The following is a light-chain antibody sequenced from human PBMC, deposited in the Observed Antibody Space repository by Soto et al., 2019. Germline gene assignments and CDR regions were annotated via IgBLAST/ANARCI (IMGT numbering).Light chain of an antibody. CDR2: DTS. CDR3: HQYGNLIT. Sequence: EVVLTQSPATLSLSPGDGATLSCRASQSVNNYLAWYQQKPGRAPRLLIYDTSKRATDIPARFSGSGSGTDFTLTIRSVEPEDSALYYCHQYGNLITFGQGTRLELK. V-gene: IGKV3-11*01. J-gene: IGKJ5*01. CDR1: QSVNNY.